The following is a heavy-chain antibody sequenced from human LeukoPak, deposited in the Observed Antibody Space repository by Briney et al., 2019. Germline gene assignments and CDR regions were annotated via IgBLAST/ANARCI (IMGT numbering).Heavy chain of an antibody. D-gene: IGHD1-7*01. V-gene: IGHV3-48*02. J-gene: IGHJ5*02. CDR1: GFTFSSYS. Sequence: GGSLRLSCAASGFTFSSYSMNWVRQAPGKGLEWVSYISSSSSTIYYADSVKGRFTISRDNAKNSLYLQMNSLRDEDTAVYYCARDYPYLIDRYNWNYVNRFDPWGQGTLVTVSS. CDR3: ARDYPYLIDRYNWNYVNRFDP. CDR2: ISSSSSTI.